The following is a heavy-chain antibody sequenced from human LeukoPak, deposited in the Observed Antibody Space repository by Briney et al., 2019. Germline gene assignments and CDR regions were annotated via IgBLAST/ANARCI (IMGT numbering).Heavy chain of an antibody. J-gene: IGHJ4*02. D-gene: IGHD3-22*01. CDR1: GFTFSSYG. V-gene: IGHV3-30*02. Sequence: PGGSLRLSCAASGFTFSSYGMHWVRQAPGKGLEWVAFIRYDGGNKYYADSVKGRFTISRDNSKNTLYLQMNSLRAEDTAVYYCAKEASSGYYGGYFDYWGQGTLVTVSS. CDR3: AKEASSGYYGGYFDY. CDR2: IRYDGGNK.